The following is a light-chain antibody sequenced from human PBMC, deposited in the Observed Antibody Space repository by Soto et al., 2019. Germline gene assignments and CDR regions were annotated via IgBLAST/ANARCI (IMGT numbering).Light chain of an antibody. V-gene: IGKV3-20*01. CDR3: QQYGSSLWT. J-gene: IGKJ1*01. Sequence: EIVMTQSPATLSVFPGERATLSCRASQSISNLLAWYQQKPGQAPRLLIYGASSRATGIPDRFSGSGSGTDFTLTISRLEPEDFAVYYCQQYGSSLWTFGQGTKVDIK. CDR2: GAS. CDR1: QSISNL.